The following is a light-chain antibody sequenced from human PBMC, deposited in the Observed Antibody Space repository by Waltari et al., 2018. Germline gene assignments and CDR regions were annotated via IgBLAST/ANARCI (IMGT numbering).Light chain of an antibody. CDR2: RNN. Sequence: QSALRQPPPASGTPGQRISISCSGSSSTIGHNYAYWYQQLPGTAPNLRIYRNNHRASGVPDRFSGSKSATSASLAISGLRSDDEATYYCAAWDDSISSPRVFGGGTKVTVL. J-gene: IGLJ3*02. CDR1: SSTIGHNY. CDR3: AAWDDSISSPRV. V-gene: IGLV1-47*01.